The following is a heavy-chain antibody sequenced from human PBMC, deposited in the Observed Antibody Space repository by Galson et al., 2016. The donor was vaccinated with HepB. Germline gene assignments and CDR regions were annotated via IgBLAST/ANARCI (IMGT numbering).Heavy chain of an antibody. CDR3: ARRGIGYYDRSGYYYSDAFDI. Sequence: QSGAEVKKPGESLKISCKGSGYSFTNFWIGWVRQMPGKGLEWMGIIYPGDSDTRYSPSFQGQVTISADKSITTATMQWSSLKASDTAMYYFARRGIGYYDRSGYYYSDAFDIWGQGTMVTVSS. D-gene: IGHD3-22*01. CDR1: GYSFTNFW. V-gene: IGHV5-51*01. CDR2: IYPGDSDT. J-gene: IGHJ3*02.